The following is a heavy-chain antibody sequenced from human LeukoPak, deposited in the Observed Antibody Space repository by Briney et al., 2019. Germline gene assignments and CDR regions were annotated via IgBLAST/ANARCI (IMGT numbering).Heavy chain of an antibody. Sequence: SETLSLTCSVSGGSITSGRFFWNWIRQHPGKGLEWIGNIDYSGETYYKPSLKSRLIISVDPSKNQFSLKLTSVTAADTAVYYCARARYCSSTSCYMRMYYYYYMDVWGKGTTVTVSS. CDR2: IDYSGET. J-gene: IGHJ6*03. V-gene: IGHV4-31*03. D-gene: IGHD2-2*02. CDR3: ARARYCSSTSCYMRMYYYYYMDV. CDR1: GGSITSGRFF.